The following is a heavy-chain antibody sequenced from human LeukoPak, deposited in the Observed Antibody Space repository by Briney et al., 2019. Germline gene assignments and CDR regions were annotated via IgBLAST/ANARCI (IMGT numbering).Heavy chain of an antibody. CDR3: ATDYGVVVTGGRAFDI. D-gene: IGHD2-21*02. V-gene: IGHV1-24*01. J-gene: IGHJ3*02. CDR2: FDPEDGET. Sequence: ASVKVSCKVSGYTLTELSMHWVRQAPGKGLEWMGGFDPEDGETIYAQKFQGRVTMTEDTSTDTAYMELSSLRSEDTAVYYCATDYGVVVTGGRAFDIWGQGTMVTVSS. CDR1: GYTLTELS.